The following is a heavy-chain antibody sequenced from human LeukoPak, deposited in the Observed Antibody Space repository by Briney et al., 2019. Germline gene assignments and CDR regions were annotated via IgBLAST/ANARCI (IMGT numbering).Heavy chain of an antibody. D-gene: IGHD3-9*01. CDR2: IYHSGST. J-gene: IGHJ6*03. Sequence: SETLSLTCAVSGGSISSSNWWSWVRQPPGKGLEWIGEIYHSGSTNYNPSLKSRVTISVDKSKNQFSLKLSSVTAADTAVYYCARVLTKRLYYYYYYMDVWGKGTTVTVSS. CDR1: GGSISSSNW. V-gene: IGHV4-4*02. CDR3: ARVLTKRLYYYYYYMDV.